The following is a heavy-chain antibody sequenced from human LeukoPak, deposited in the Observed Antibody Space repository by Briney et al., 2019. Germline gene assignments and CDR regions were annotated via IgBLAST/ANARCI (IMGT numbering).Heavy chain of an antibody. Sequence: GGSLRLSCAASGFTFSSYSMNWVRQAPGKGLEWVSSISSSSSYIYYADSVKGRFTISRDNSKNTLYLQMNSLRAEDTAVYYCARDRSPDTAMGLIFDYWGQGTLVTVSS. CDR1: GFTFSSYS. CDR2: ISSSSSYI. CDR3: ARDRSPDTAMGLIFDY. J-gene: IGHJ4*02. D-gene: IGHD5-18*01. V-gene: IGHV3-21*01.